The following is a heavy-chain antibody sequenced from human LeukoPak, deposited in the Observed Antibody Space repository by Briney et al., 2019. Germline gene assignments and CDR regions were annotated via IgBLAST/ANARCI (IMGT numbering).Heavy chain of an antibody. D-gene: IGHD3-10*01. CDR2: INHSGST. J-gene: IGHJ5*02. CDR1: GGSFSGYY. V-gene: IGHV4-34*01. Sequence: SETLSLTCAVYGGSFSGYYWSWIRQPPGKGLEWIGEINHSGSTNYNPSLKSRVTISVDTSKNQFSLKLSSVTAADTAVYYCASPTYYGSGSIPWGQGTLVPVSS. CDR3: ASPTYYGSGSIP.